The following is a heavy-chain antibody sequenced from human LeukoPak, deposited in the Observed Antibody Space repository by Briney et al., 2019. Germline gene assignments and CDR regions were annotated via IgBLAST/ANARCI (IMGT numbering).Heavy chain of an antibody. V-gene: IGHV3-23*01. CDR3: AMETCSSTSCSTDY. CDR1: GFTFSSYA. CDR2: ISGGGGSA. J-gene: IGHJ4*02. D-gene: IGHD2-2*01. Sequence: PGGSLRLSCAASGFTFSSYAMSWVRQASGKGLEWVSAISGGGGSAYYADSVKGRFTISRDNSKNTLYLQMNSLRAEDTAVYYCAMETCSSTSCSTDYWGQGTLVTVSS.